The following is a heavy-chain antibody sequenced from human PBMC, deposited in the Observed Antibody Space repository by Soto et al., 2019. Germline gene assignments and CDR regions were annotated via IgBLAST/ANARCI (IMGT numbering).Heavy chain of an antibody. CDR2: ISGSGGST. D-gene: IGHD2-15*01. J-gene: IGHJ4*02. Sequence: GGSLRLSCAASGFTFSSYAMSWVRQAPGKGLEWVSAISGSGGSTYYADSVKGRFTISRDNSKNTLYLQMNSLRAEDTAVYYCAKDRGDCSGPWCYFDYWGQGTLVTVSS. V-gene: IGHV3-23*01. CDR1: GFTFSSYA. CDR3: AKDRGDCSGPWCYFDY.